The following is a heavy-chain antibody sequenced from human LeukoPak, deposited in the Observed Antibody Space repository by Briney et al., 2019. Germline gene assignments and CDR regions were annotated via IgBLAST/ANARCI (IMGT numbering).Heavy chain of an antibody. J-gene: IGHJ5*02. D-gene: IGHD3-16*01. Sequence: QSGGSLRLSCAASGFTFSSHAMSWVRQVPGKGLEWVSAISGSGDSTYYADSVKGRFTISRDNSKNTLYLQMNALRAEDTAVYYCAKDLYYDYGDAWGQGTLVTVSS. CDR1: GFTFSSHA. CDR3: AKDLYYDYGDA. V-gene: IGHV3-23*01. CDR2: ISGSGDST.